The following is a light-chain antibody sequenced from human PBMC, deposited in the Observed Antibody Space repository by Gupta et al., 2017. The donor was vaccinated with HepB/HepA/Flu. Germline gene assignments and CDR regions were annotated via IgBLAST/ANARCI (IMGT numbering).Light chain of an antibody. Sequence: QSALTQPPSASGSPGQSVTISCTGTSSDVGGYNYVSWYQQHPGKAPKLMIYEVKRPSGVPDRFSGSKSGNTASLTVSGLQAEDEADYYCSSYAGSNNWGVFGGGTKLTVL. V-gene: IGLV2-8*01. CDR3: SSYAGSNNWGV. CDR2: EV. J-gene: IGLJ2*01. CDR1: SSDVGGYNY.